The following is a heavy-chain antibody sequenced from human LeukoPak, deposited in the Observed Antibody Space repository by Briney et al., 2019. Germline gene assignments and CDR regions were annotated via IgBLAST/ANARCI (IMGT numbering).Heavy chain of an antibody. Sequence: SETLSLTCTVSGGSISSSSYYWGWIRQPPGKGLEGIGSIYYSGSTYYNPSLKSRVTISVDTSKNQFSLKLSSVTAADTAVYYCAKDGNGYYYDSSGPYAFDIWGQGTMVTVSS. D-gene: IGHD3-22*01. CDR2: IYYSGST. V-gene: IGHV4-39*07. J-gene: IGHJ3*02. CDR3: AKDGNGYYYDSSGPYAFDI. CDR1: GGSISSSSYY.